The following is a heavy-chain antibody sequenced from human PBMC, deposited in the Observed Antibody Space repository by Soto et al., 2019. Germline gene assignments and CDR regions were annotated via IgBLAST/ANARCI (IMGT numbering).Heavy chain of an antibody. V-gene: IGHV1-18*04. J-gene: IGHJ4*02. CDR1: GYTFSRHG. Sequence: QVQLEQSGAEVKKPGASVTVSCKASGYTFSRHGISWVRQAPGQGLEWMAWSGNTNYAQKFQGRLTLTTNPSTRTAYMELRSLRSDDTAVYYCARGADDFSSGYYYEYWGQGTLVTVSS. CDR3: ARGADDFSSGYYYEY. CDR2: SGNT. D-gene: IGHD3-3*01.